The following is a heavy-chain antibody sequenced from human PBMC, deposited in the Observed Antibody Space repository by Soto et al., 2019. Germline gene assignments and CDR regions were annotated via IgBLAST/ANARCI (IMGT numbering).Heavy chain of an antibody. J-gene: IGHJ5*02. Sequence: EVQLVESGGGLVQPGGSLRLSCAASGFTISSYSMNWVRQAPGKGLEWVSYISGSGTTIYYADSVKGRFTVSRDNAKNSLYLQMNSLRAEDMAVYYCARTWYSSGWGWFDPWGQGTLVTVSS. D-gene: IGHD6-19*01. CDR2: ISGSGTTI. CDR3: ARTWYSSGWGWFDP. CDR1: GFTISSYS. V-gene: IGHV3-48*01.